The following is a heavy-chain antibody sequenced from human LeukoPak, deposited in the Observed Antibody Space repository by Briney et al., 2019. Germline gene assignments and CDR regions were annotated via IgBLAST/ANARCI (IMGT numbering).Heavy chain of an antibody. D-gene: IGHD6-19*01. V-gene: IGHV3-53*01. J-gene: IGHJ4*02. CDR3: AREPYSSGWFDY. CDR1: GFTVSSSY. CDR2: IYSGGST. Sequence: GGSLRLSCAASGFTVSSSYMSWVRQAPGKGLEWVSVIYSGGSTYYADSVKGQFSISRDNSKNTLYLQMNSLRAEDTAVYYCAREPYSSGWFDYWGQGTLVTVSS.